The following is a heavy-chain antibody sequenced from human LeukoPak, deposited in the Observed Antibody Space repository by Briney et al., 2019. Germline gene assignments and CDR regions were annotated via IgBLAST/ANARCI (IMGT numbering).Heavy chain of an antibody. J-gene: IGHJ6*02. V-gene: IGHV3-48*02. CDR1: GFTFSSYS. CDR3: ARVGPLWFGELFTPLPYYYYYGMDV. Sequence: PGGSLRLSCAASGFTFSSYSMNWVRQAPGKGLEWVSYISSSSSTIYYADSVKGRFTISRDNAKNSLYLQMNSLRDEDTAVNYCARVGPLWFGELFTPLPYYYYYGMDVWGQGTTVTVSS. CDR2: ISSSSSTI. D-gene: IGHD3-10*01.